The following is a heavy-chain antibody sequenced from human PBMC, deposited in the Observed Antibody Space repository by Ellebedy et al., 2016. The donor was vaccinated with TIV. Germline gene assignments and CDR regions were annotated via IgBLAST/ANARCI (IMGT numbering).Heavy chain of an antibody. CDR3: ARGDDYGGNTKTV. CDR1: GGSINSGGHY. V-gene: IGHV4-31*03. D-gene: IGHD4-23*01. Sequence: MPSETLSLTCTVSGGSINSGGHYWSWIRPHPDEKGLEWIGYIYSTGSTDYNQSLKRRITSSVDTSKNQFFLKFTSVSSADTAVHYCARGDDYGGNTKTVWGQGTLVTVSS. J-gene: IGHJ4*02. CDR2: IYSTGST.